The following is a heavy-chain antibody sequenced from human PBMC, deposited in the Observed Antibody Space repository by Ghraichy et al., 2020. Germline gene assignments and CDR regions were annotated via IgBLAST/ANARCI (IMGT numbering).Heavy chain of an antibody. Sequence: LSLTCAASGFSFSSYGMHWVRQTPGKGLEWVVVISYDGGNKYYGDSVKGRFTISRDNSKNTLYLQMNSLRAEDTAVYYCAKASVGVTPFGYYYGMDVWGQGTTVTVSS. V-gene: IGHV3-30*18. D-gene: IGHD1-26*01. CDR2: ISYDGGNK. CDR3: AKASVGVTPFGYYYGMDV. J-gene: IGHJ6*02. CDR1: GFSFSSYG.